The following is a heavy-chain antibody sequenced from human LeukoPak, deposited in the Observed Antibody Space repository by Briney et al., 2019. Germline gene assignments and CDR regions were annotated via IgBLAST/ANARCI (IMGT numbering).Heavy chain of an antibody. CDR1: GLTFNTYW. D-gene: IGHD6-6*01. CDR2: ISYGGSNK. CDR3: ARGGIAARPHYFDY. V-gene: IGHV3-30-3*01. J-gene: IGHJ4*02. Sequence: GGSLRLSCIASGLTFNTYWMHWVRQAPGKGLEWVAVISYGGSNKYYADSVKGRFTISRDNSKNTLYLQMNSLRAEDTAVYYCARGGIAARPHYFDYWGQGTLVTVSS.